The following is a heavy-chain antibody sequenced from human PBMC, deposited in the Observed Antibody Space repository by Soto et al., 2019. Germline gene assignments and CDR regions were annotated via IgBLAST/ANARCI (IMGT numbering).Heavy chain of an antibody. CDR1: GFNFSSYG. J-gene: IGHJ2*01. V-gene: IGHV3-33*01. Sequence: QVQLVESGGGVVQPGRSLRLSCAASGFNFSSYGMHWVRQAPGKGLEWVAVIWYDGSNKYYADSVKGRFTISRDNSKNTVHLKMNSLRAEDTAVYYCARVPGYSSGWYWYFDLWGRGTLVTVSS. CDR3: ARVPGYSSGWYWYFDL. D-gene: IGHD6-19*01. CDR2: IWYDGSNK.